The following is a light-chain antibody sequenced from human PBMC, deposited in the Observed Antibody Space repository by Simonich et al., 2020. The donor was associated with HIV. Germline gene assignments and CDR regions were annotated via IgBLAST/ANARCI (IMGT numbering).Light chain of an antibody. CDR2: EGS. J-gene: IGLJ3*02. CDR3: CSYAGSSTYWV. V-gene: IGLV2-23*01. CDR1: SSDVGSYNL. Sequence: QSALTQPASVSGSPGQSITISCTGTSSDVGSYNLVSWYQHHPGKAPKLMIYEGSKRPSGVSNRVSGSKSGNTASLTISGLQAEDEADYYCCSYAGSSTYWVFGGGTKLTVL.